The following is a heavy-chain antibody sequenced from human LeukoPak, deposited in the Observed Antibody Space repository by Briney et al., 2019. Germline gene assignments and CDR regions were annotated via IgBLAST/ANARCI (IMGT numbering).Heavy chain of an antibody. J-gene: IGHJ4*02. D-gene: IGHD2/OR15-2a*01. CDR1: GYIFSDYW. Sequence: GESLKISCKTSGYIFSDYWIAWVRQTPGKGLEWMGIIYPHGVHVKYSPSFQGHVTMSVDNYVSAAYLQWNTLKASDAATYFCTRREYNDYWPPFPFWGQGTQVTVSS. V-gene: IGHV5-51*01. CDR3: TRREYNDYWPPFPF. CDR2: IYPHGVHV.